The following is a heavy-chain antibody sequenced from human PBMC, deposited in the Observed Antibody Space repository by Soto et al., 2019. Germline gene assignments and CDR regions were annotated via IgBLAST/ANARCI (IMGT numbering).Heavy chain of an antibody. Sequence: ASVKVSCKASGYTFTSYGISWVREAPGQGLEWMGWISAYNGNTNYAPNLQGRVTLTTDTSTNTAYMEVRSLRSDDTAVYYCVKDGGYCSSATCYSPRNHYFDSWGQGTLVTVSS. CDR3: VKDGGYCSSATCYSPRNHYFDS. CDR2: ISAYNGNT. J-gene: IGHJ4*02. D-gene: IGHD2-2*01. V-gene: IGHV1-18*01. CDR1: GYTFTSYG.